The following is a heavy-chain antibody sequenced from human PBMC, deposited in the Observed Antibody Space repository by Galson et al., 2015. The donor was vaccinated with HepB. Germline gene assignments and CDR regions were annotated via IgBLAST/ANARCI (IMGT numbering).Heavy chain of an antibody. CDR2: INPSDSDT. CDR1: GYSFTGFW. D-gene: IGHD2-2*01. V-gene: IGHV5-10-1*01. CDR3: ARRGPALIWDPRGY. J-gene: IGHJ4*02. Sequence: QSGAEVKKPGESLRISCKGSGYSFTGFWISWVRQMPGKGLEWMGRINPSDSDTNYGPSFQGHVIISTDKSISTAYLQWSSLKASDTAIYYCARRGPALIWDPRGYWGQGTLVTVSS.